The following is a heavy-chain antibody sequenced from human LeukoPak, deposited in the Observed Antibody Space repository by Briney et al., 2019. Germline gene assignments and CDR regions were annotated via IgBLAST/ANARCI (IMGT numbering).Heavy chain of an antibody. CDR3: ARDIDWLDC. CDR2: IKQDGSEI. V-gene: IGHV3-7*01. Sequence: GGSLRLSCIASGFNMRDYWMSWVRQAPGKGLEWVANIKQDGSEIYSGDSLKGRFTISRDNAKNSLYLQMNSLRGEDTAVYYCARDIDWLDCWGQGTLVTVSS. D-gene: IGHD2-15*01. J-gene: IGHJ5*01. CDR1: GFNMRDYW.